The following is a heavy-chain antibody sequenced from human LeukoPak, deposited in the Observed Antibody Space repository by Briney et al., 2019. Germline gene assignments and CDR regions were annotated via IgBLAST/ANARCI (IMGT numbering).Heavy chain of an antibody. Sequence: ASAKVSCKASGYTLTSYYMHWVRQAPGQGLEWMGIINPSGGSTSYAQKLQGRVTMTTDTSTSTAYMELRSLRSDDTAVYYCARAGGGSYYRGGYYWGQGTLVTVSS. J-gene: IGHJ4*02. D-gene: IGHD1-26*01. V-gene: IGHV1-46*01. CDR1: GYTLTSYY. CDR3: ARAGGGSYYRGGYY. CDR2: INPSGGST.